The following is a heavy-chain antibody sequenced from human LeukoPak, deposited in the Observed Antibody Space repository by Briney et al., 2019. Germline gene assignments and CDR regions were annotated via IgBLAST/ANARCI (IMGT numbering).Heavy chain of an antibody. Sequence: HPGGSLRLSCEPSGFTFSNYGIHWVRQAPGKGLEWVAVIWYDGSQKYYADSVKGRFTISRDNSKNTLFLQMNSLRAEDTAVYYCARYGSGKNFDYWGQGTLVTVSS. D-gene: IGHD3-10*01. CDR2: IWYDGSQK. CDR3: ARYGSGKNFDY. V-gene: IGHV3-33*08. J-gene: IGHJ4*02. CDR1: GFTFSNYG.